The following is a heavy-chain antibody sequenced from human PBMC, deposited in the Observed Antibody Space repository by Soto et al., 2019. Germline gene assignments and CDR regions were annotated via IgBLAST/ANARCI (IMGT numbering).Heavy chain of an antibody. CDR1: GGSISGYY. CDR3: ARLVRNWNNYYYFGLDV. Sequence: SETLSLTCTVSGGSISGYYWSWIRQPPGKGLQWIGYINYSGTTNYNPSLKSRVTISVDTSKSEFSLKLKSVTAADTAVYYCARLVRNWNNYYYFGLDVWGQGTTVT. J-gene: IGHJ6*02. CDR2: INYSGTT. V-gene: IGHV4-59*08. D-gene: IGHD1-1*01.